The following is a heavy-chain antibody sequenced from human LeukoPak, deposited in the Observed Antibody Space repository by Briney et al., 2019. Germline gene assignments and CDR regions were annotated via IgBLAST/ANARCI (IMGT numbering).Heavy chain of an antibody. V-gene: IGHV3-48*03. CDR2: INSGGSTI. CDR3: ATSRRGFGGLWGY. D-gene: IGHD3-10*01. Sequence: PGGSLRLSCAASGFTFSSYEMNWVRQAPGKGLERVSYINSGGSTIYYADSVKGRFTISRDNAKKSLYLQMNSLRAEDTAVYYCATSRRGFGGLWGYWGQGTLVTVSS. CDR1: GFTFSSYE. J-gene: IGHJ4*02.